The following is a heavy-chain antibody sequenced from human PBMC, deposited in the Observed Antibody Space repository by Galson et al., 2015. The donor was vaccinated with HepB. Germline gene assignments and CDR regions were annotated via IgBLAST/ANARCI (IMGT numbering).Heavy chain of an antibody. J-gene: IGHJ4*02. CDR1: GFTFDDYG. CDR2: INWNGGST. Sequence: SLRLSCAASGFTFDDYGMSWVRHAPGKGLEWVSGINWNGGSTGYADSVKGRFTISRDNAKNSLYLQMNSLRAEDTALYYCARVPYYYDSSGYCDYWGQGTLVTVSS. V-gene: IGHV3-20*04. D-gene: IGHD3-22*01. CDR3: ARVPYYYDSSGYCDY.